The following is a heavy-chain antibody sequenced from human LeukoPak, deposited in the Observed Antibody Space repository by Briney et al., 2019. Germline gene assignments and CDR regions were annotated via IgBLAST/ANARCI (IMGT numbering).Heavy chain of an antibody. CDR2: IRIKTYGGTT. Sequence: GGSLRLLCTGSGFTVGDYSMSWFRQAPGNGLEWVGFIRIKTYGGTTDYAASVIGRFTISRDDSKSITYLLINSLKTEDTAVYYCARDYDFLTGSSDYWGQGTLVTVSS. CDR1: GFTVGDYS. CDR3: ARDYDFLTGSSDY. V-gene: IGHV3-49*03. D-gene: IGHD3-9*01. J-gene: IGHJ4*02.